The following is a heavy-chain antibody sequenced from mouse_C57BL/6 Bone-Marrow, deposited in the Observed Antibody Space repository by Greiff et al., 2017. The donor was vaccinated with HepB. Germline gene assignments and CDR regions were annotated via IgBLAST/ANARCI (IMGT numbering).Heavy chain of an antibody. V-gene: IGHV5-4*01. Sequence: EVQLVESGGGLVKPGGSLKLSCASSGFTFSSYAMSWVRQTPEKRLEWVATISDGGSYTYYPDNVKGRFTISRDNAKNNLYLQMSHLKSEDTAMYYCARTGLPFAYWGQGTLVTVSA. CDR3: ARTGLPFAY. CDR2: ISDGGSYT. CDR1: GFTFSSYA. J-gene: IGHJ3*01. D-gene: IGHD3-1*01.